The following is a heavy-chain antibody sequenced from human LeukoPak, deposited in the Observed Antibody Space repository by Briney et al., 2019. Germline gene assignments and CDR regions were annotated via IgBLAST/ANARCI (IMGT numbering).Heavy chain of an antibody. Sequence: PSETLSLTCTVSGGSISSSSYYWGWIRQPPGKGLEWIGSIYYSGSTYYNPSLKSRVTISADTSKNQFSLKLSSVTAADTAVYYCARRVTMVRGVIIITRYFDLWGRGTLVTVSS. CDR3: ARRVTMVRGVIIITRYFDL. D-gene: IGHD3-10*01. CDR1: GGSISSSSYY. V-gene: IGHV4-39*01. CDR2: IYYSGST. J-gene: IGHJ2*01.